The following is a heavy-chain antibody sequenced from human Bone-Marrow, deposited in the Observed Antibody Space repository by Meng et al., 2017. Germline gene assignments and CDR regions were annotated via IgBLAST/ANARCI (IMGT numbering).Heavy chain of an antibody. D-gene: IGHD6-13*01. V-gene: IGHV1-8*03. Sequence: ASVKVSCKASGYTFTSYDINWVRQDTGQGLEWMGWMNPNSGNTGYAQKFQGRVTITRNTSISTAYMELSSLRSEDTAVYYCARGTYSSSWYYYYYGMDVWGQGTTVTVSS. CDR2: MNPNSGNT. CDR1: GYTFTSYD. CDR3: ARGTYSSSWYYYYYGMDV. J-gene: IGHJ6*02.